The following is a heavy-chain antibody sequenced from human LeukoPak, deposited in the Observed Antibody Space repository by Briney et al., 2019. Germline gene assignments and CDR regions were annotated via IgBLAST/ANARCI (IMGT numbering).Heavy chain of an antibody. D-gene: IGHD5-18*01. CDR2: IYNSGST. Sequence: SETLSLTCTVSGGSISNYDWSWIRQFPGKGLEWTGYIYNSGSTNYNPSLKSRVTISKDTSKNQFSLKLSSVTAADTAAYYCARVGAAMDNFDYWGQGTLVTVS. CDR3: ARVGAAMDNFDY. V-gene: IGHV4-59*01. CDR1: GGSISNYD. J-gene: IGHJ4*02.